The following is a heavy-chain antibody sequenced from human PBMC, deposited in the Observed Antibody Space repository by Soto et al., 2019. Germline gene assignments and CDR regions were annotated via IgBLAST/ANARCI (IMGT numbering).Heavy chain of an antibody. Sequence: VGLLRVSCAASGFTISSYSLNRVRQAPGKGLEWVSSISSSSRYIYYADSVKGRFTISRDNAKNSLYLQMNSLRAEDTAVYYCARGWVGATSHGMDVWGQGTTVTVSS. D-gene: IGHD1-26*01. CDR1: GFTISSYS. V-gene: IGHV3-21*01. J-gene: IGHJ6*02. CDR3: ARGWVGATSHGMDV. CDR2: ISSSSRYI.